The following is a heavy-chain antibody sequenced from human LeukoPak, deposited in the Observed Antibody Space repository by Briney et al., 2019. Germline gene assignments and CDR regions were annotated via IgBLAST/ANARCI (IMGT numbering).Heavy chain of an antibody. V-gene: IGHV3-30*04. CDR2: ISYDGSNK. CDR3: ARDGPTTYSYDSSGYYLDY. Sequence: GGSLRLSCAASGFTFSSYAMHWVRQAPGKGLEWVAVISYDGSNKYYADSVKGRFTISRYNSKDTLYLQMNSLRAEDTAVYYCARDGPTTYSYDSSGYYLDYWGQGTLVTVSS. J-gene: IGHJ4*02. CDR1: GFTFSSYA. D-gene: IGHD3-22*01.